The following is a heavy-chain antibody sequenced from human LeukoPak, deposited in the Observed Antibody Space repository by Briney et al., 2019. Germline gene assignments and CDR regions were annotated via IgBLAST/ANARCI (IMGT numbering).Heavy chain of an antibody. D-gene: IGHD3-9*01. Sequence: PSETLSLTCTVSGGSISSYYWSWIRQPPGKGLEWIGYIYYSGSTNYNPSLKSRVTISVDTSKNQFSLKLSSVTAADTAVYYCARGTLYYDILTGYQPPFDYWGQGTLVTVSS. V-gene: IGHV4-59*12. CDR2: IYYSGST. J-gene: IGHJ4*02. CDR1: GGSISSYY. CDR3: ARGTLYYDILTGYQPPFDY.